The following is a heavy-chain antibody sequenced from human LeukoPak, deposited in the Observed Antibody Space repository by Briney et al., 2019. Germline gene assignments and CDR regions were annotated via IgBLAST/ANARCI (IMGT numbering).Heavy chain of an antibody. CDR1: GFTVSSNY. CDR2: IYSGGST. CDR3: ARASPTHGGFDY. J-gene: IGHJ4*02. Sequence: GGSLRLSCAASGFTVSSNYMSWVRQAPGKGLEWVSVIYSGGSTYYADSVKGRFTTSRDNSKNTLYLQMNSLRAEDTAVYYCARASPTHGGFDYWGQGTLVTVSS. V-gene: IGHV3-53*01. D-gene: IGHD3-16*01.